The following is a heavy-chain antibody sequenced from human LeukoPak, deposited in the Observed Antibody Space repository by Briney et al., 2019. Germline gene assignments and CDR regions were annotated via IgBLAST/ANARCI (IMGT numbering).Heavy chain of an antibody. D-gene: IGHD6-13*01. CDR2: ISAYNGNT. CDR3: ARDQVGSSWYRGDSDWFDP. Sequence: VASVKVSCKASGYTFTSYGISWVRQAPGQGLEWMGWISAYNGNTNYAQKLQGRATMTTDTSTSTAYMELRSLRSDDTAVYYCARDQVGSSWYRGDSDWFDPWGQGTLVTVSS. J-gene: IGHJ5*02. V-gene: IGHV1-18*01. CDR1: GYTFTSYG.